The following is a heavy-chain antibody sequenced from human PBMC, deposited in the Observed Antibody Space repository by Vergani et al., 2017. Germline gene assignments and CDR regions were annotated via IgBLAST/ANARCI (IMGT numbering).Heavy chain of an antibody. CDR2: ISYHGSNK. CDR3: ARAPSASCNDY. CDR1: GFTFSNHA. D-gene: IGHD2-2*01. Sequence: QVQLVESGGGVVQPGRSLRLSCAASGFTFSNHAMYWVRQAPGKGLEWVAVISYHGSNKYYADSVKGRFTISRDNSKNTLYLQMNSLRAEDTAVYYCARAPSASCNDYWGQGTLVTVSS. J-gene: IGHJ4*02. V-gene: IGHV3-30-3*01.